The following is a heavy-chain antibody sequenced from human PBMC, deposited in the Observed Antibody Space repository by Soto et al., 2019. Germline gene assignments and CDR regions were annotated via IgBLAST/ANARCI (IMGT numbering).Heavy chain of an antibody. J-gene: IGHJ6*02. CDR3: ARAYCSGGSCYSSYYYGMDV. CDR1: GYTLTELS. CDR2: FDPEDGET. Sequence: GASVKVSCKVSGYTLTELSMHWVRQAPGKGLEWMGGFDPEDGETIYAQKFQGRVTMTEDTSTDTAYMELSSLRSEDTAVYYCARAYCSGGSCYSSYYYGMDVWGQGTTVTVSS. D-gene: IGHD2-15*01. V-gene: IGHV1-24*01.